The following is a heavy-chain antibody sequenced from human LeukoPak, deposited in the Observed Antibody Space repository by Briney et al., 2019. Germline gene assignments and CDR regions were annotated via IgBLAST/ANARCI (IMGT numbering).Heavy chain of an antibody. J-gene: IGHJ4*02. V-gene: IGHV3-30*02. CDR2: IRYDGSNK. CDR3: AKDSSLYGTRWWGNYFDY. CDR1: GFTFSSYG. D-gene: IGHD2-15*01. Sequence: PGGSLRLSCAASGFTFSSYGMHWVRQAPGKGLEWVTFIRYDGSNKYYTDSVKGRFTISRDNSYKTLYLQMNSLRAEDTAVYYCAKDSSLYGTRWWGNYFDYWGQGTLVTVSS.